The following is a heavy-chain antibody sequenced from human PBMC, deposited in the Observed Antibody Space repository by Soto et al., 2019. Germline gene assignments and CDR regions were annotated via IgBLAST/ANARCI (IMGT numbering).Heavy chain of an antibody. D-gene: IGHD2-15*01. J-gene: IGHJ5*02. CDR3: ARVAVAARPRWYNWCDP. V-gene: IGHV1-8*01. Sequence: QEQLVQSGAEVKKPGASVKVSCKTSGYTFTDYYINWVRQATGQGLEWIGWMNPNSGETGYAQKFQGRVTMTRSASLSTAYLELSSLRSEYTAVYYCARVAVAARPRWYNWCDPWGQGTLVTVSS. CDR1: GYTFTDYY. CDR2: MNPNSGET.